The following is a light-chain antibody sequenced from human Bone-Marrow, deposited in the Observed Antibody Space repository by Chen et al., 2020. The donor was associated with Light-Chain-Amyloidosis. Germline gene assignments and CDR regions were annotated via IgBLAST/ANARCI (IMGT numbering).Light chain of an antibody. J-gene: IGLJ3*02. Sequence: QSVLTQPPSASGTPGQRVTISCSGSSSNLGSNYVYWYQQLPGTAPQLLIYRNNQRPSGAPRRFSASTAATSASPAISGHPSDDAADYYCAAGDDSLSGVVFGGGTKLTVL. CDR1: SSNLGSNY. CDR3: AAGDDSLSGVV. CDR2: RNN. V-gene: IGLV1-47*01.